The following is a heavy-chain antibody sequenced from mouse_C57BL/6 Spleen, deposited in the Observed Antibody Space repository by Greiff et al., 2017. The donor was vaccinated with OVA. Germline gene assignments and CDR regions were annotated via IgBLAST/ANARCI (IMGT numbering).Heavy chain of an antibody. CDR2: INPNNGGT. CDR1: GYTFTDYN. CDR3: ARRPFFDY. Sequence: EVQLQQSGPELVKPGASVKIPCKASGYTFTDYNMDWVKQSHGKSLEWIGAINPNNGGTNYNQKFKGKATLTVDKSSSTAYMELRSLTSEDTAVYYSARRPFFDYWGQGTTLTVSS. J-gene: IGHJ2*01. V-gene: IGHV1-18*01.